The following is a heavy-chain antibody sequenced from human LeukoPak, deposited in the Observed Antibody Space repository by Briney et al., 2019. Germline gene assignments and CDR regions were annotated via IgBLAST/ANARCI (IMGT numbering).Heavy chain of an antibody. Sequence: SETLSLTCTVSGGSISSSSYYWGWIRQPPGKGLEWIGSIYYSGSTNYNPSLKSRVTISVDTSKNQFSLKLSSVTAADTAVYYCARGGDTAMVTKNQRFDYWGQGTLVTVSS. V-gene: IGHV4-39*07. CDR1: GGSISSSSYY. CDR2: IYYSGST. J-gene: IGHJ4*02. D-gene: IGHD5-18*01. CDR3: ARGGDTAMVTKNQRFDY.